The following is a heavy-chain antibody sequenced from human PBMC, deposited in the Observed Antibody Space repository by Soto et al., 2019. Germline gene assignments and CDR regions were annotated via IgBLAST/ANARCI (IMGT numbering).Heavy chain of an antibody. V-gene: IGHV1-18*01. CDR2: ISGFNGQT. CDR3: ARVDPRGVAVVRDY. Sequence: GPEVKKPGASVKVSCKASGNTFASHGFSWVRQAPGQGLEWMGWISGFNGQTNYALKFQGRVTLTTDTSTSTAYMGLRSLRSDDTAVYFCARVDPRGVAVVRDYWGQGTLVTVSS. CDR1: GNTFASHG. J-gene: IGHJ4*02. D-gene: IGHD3-10*01.